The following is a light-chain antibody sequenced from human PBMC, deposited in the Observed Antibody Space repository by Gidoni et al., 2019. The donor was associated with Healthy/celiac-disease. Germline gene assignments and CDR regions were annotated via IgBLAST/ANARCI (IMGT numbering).Light chain of an antibody. CDR1: QSVSSN. Sequence: EIVMTQAPATLSVSPGERATLSCRASQSVSSNLAWYQQKHGQAPRLLIYGASTRATGIPARFSGSGSGTEFTLTISSLQSEDFAVYYCQQYYNWPLTFGQGTRLEIK. CDR2: GAS. V-gene: IGKV3-15*01. CDR3: QQYYNWPLT. J-gene: IGKJ5*01.